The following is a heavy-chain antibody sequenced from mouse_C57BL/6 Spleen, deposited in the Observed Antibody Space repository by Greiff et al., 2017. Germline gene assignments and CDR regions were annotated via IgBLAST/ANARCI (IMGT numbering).Heavy chain of an antibody. CDR1: GYTFTDYY. CDR2: INPYNGGT. Sequence: EVQLQQSGPVLVKPGASVKMSCKASGYTFTDYYMNWVKQSHGKSLEWIGVINPYNGGTSYNQKFKGKATLTVDKSSSTAYMELNSLTSEDSAVYYCAMRRGDAMDYWGQGTSGTVSS. V-gene: IGHV1-19*01. CDR3: AMRRGDAMDY. J-gene: IGHJ4*01.